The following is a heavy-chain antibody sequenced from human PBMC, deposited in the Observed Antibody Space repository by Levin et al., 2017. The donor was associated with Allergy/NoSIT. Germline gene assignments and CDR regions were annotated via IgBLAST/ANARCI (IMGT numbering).Heavy chain of an antibody. J-gene: IGHJ4*02. Sequence: PSETLSLTCAISGDSVSSNSAAWNWIRQPPSRGLEWLGRTYYRSKWSYDYALSVKSRITINPDTSKNQFSLQLTSVTPEDTAVYYCARGTAGGSWVWAQGTLVAVAS. CDR1: GDSVSSNSAA. CDR3: ARGTAGGSWV. V-gene: IGHV6-1*01. CDR2: TYYRSKWSY. D-gene: IGHD6-13*01.